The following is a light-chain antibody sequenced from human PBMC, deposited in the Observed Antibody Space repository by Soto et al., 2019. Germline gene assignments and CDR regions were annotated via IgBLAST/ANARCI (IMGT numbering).Light chain of an antibody. Sequence: IVLTQSLGPLSFTPEESATLACRASQSFXSRDLAWYWQNPGQAPSLLXGSASTRATGIPARLSGSGSGTDFTLTISRLEPEYFAVYYCQQFSRATRTFGRGTKVDIK. CDR1: QSFXSRD. V-gene: IGKV3-20*01. CDR2: SAS. CDR3: QQFSRATRT. J-gene: IGKJ1*01.